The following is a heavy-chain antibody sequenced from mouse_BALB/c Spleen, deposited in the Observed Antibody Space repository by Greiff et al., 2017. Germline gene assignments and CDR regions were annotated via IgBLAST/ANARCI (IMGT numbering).Heavy chain of an antibody. V-gene: IGHV1S81*02. CDR2: INPSNGGT. Sequence: QVQLQQSGADLVKPGASVKLSCKASGYTFTSYYMYWVKQSPGQGLEWIGEINPSNGGTNFNEKFKSKATLTVDKSSSTAYMQLSSLTSEDSAVYYCTRSDYGYDDYAMDYWGQGTSVTVSS. CDR3: TRSDYGYDDYAMDY. J-gene: IGHJ4*01. D-gene: IGHD2-2*01. CDR1: GYTFTSYY.